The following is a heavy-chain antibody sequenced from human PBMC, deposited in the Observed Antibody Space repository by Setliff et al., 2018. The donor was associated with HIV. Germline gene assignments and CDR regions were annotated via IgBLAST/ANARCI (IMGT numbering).Heavy chain of an antibody. CDR3: ARHSSSSADY. Sequence: GESLKISCKGSQYTFTTYWIGWVRQVPGRGLEWMALIYPSDSNIYYNPSFQDRVTISTDKSINTAYLQWSSLKASDTAMYYCARHSSSSADYWGQGTLVTVSS. CDR2: IYPSDSNI. D-gene: IGHD6-6*01. J-gene: IGHJ4*02. V-gene: IGHV5-51*01. CDR1: QYTFTTYW.